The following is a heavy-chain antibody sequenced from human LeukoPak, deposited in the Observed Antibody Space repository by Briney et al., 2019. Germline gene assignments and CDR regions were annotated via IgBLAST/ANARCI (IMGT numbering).Heavy chain of an antibody. V-gene: IGHV1-46*01. Sequence: ASVKLSCKASGYTFTSYYMHWVRQAPGQGLEWRGIINPSGGSTSYAQKFQGRVTMTGDTSTSTVYMELSSLRSEDTAVYYCARDYYASSGYYGDWGQGTLVTVSS. J-gene: IGHJ4*02. CDR3: ARDYYASSGYYGD. CDR2: INPSGGST. D-gene: IGHD3-22*01. CDR1: GYTFTSYY.